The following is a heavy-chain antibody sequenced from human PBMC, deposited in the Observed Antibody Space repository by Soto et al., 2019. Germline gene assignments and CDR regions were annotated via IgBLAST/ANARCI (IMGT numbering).Heavy chain of an antibody. D-gene: IGHD2-2*01. CDR2: IYYSGST. CDR1: GGSISSYY. CDR3: ARVDIVVVPAAMPIYYYYYLDV. V-gene: IGHV4-59*01. J-gene: IGHJ6*03. Sequence: SATLSLTCTVSGGSISSYYWSWIRQPPGKGLEWIGYIYYSGSTNYNPSLKSRVTISVDTSKNQFSLKLSSVTAADTAVYYCARVDIVVVPAAMPIYYYYYLDVWGKGTTVTVSS.